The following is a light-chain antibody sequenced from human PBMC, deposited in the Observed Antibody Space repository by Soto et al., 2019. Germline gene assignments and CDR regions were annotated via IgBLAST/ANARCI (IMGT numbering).Light chain of an antibody. J-gene: IGKJ5*01. CDR3: QKYSSVIT. Sequence: DIQLTQSPSSLSASVGDRVTITCRASQGIGNFLAWYQQKPGKVPKLLISAATLQSGVPSRFSGSGSGTDFTLTIPSLQPEDVATYYCQKYSSVITFGQGTRLEIK. CDR1: QGIGNF. CDR2: AA. V-gene: IGKV1-27*01.